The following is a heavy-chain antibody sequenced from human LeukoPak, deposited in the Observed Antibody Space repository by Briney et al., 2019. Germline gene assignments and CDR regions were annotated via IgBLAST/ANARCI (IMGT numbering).Heavy chain of an antibody. Sequence: GASVKVSCKASGYTFTGHYMHWVRQAPGQGLEWMGRINPNSGGTNYAQKFQGRVTMTRDTSISTAYMELSRLRSDDTAVYYCARGRRSGYYDDAFDIWGQGTMVTVSS. D-gene: IGHD3-22*01. V-gene: IGHV1-2*06. J-gene: IGHJ3*02. CDR1: GYTFTGHY. CDR2: INPNSGGT. CDR3: ARGRRSGYYDDAFDI.